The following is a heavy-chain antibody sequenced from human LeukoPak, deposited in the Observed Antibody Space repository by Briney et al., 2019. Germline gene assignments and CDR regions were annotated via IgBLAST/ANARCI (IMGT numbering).Heavy chain of an antibody. CDR3: AKDESIAETNFDY. CDR2: IRYDGSNK. V-gene: IGHV3-30*02. D-gene: IGHD6-6*01. CDR1: GFTFSSYG. J-gene: IGHJ4*02. Sequence: HAGGSLRLSCAASGFTFSSYGMHWVRQAPGKGLEWVAFIRYDGSNKYYADSVKGRFTISRDNSKSTLYLQMNSLRAEDTAVYYCAKDESIAETNFDYWGQGTLVTVSS.